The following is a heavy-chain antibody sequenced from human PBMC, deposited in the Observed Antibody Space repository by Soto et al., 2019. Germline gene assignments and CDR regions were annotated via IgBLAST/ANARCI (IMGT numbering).Heavy chain of an antibody. CDR1: GGSISSGGYS. D-gene: IGHD3-22*01. V-gene: IGHV4-30-2*01. Sequence: PSETLSLTCAVSGGSISSGGYSWSWIRQPPGKGLEWIGYIYHSGSTYYNPSLKSRVTISVDRSKNQFSLKLSSVTAADTAVYYCARDRRDYYDSSGSNWFDPWGQGTLGTV. CDR2: IYHSGST. CDR3: ARDRRDYYDSSGSNWFDP. J-gene: IGHJ5*02.